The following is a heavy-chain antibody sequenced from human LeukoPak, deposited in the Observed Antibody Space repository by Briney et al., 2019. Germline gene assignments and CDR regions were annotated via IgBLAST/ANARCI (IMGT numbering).Heavy chain of an antibody. D-gene: IGHD2-2*01. CDR1: GYTFTSYG. CDR3: ARARYCSSTSCLLHWFDP. Sequence: GASVKVSCKASGYTFTSYGISWVRQAPGQGLEWMGWISAYNGNTNYAQKLQGRVTMTTDTSTSTAYMELRSLRSDDTAVYYCARARYCSSTSCLLHWFDPWGQGTLVTVSS. J-gene: IGHJ5*02. CDR2: ISAYNGNT. V-gene: IGHV1-18*01.